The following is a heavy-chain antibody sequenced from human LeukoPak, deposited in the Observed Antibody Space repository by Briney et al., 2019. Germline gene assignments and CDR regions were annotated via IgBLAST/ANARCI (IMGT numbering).Heavy chain of an antibody. Sequence: GGSMRLSCAASGFILNNHAMSWVRQAPGKGLQWISVIIGSGRTIEYEDSVKGRFTISRDNTKNTLSLQMNSLRVEHTAIYYCAKNVMVKRYIDYWGQGTLVTVSS. CDR1: GFILNNHA. V-gene: IGHV3-23*01. J-gene: IGHJ4*02. CDR3: AKNVMVKRYIDY. CDR2: IIGSGRTI. D-gene: IGHD5-18*01.